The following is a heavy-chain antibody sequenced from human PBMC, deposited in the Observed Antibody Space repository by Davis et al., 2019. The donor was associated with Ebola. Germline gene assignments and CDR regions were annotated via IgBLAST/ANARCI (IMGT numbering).Heavy chain of an antibody. CDR1: GFTVSSNH. CDR2: IYDQTT. D-gene: IGHD6-19*01. J-gene: IGHJ4*02. V-gene: IGHV3-53*05. CDR3: ATTQWLREFDN. Sequence: PGGSLRLSCAASGFTVSSNHMGWVRQAPGKGLEWVSVIYDQTTAYADSVRGRFIISRDKSNNTLYLDMNSLRVDDTAVYYCATTQWLREFDNWGQGTLVTVSS.